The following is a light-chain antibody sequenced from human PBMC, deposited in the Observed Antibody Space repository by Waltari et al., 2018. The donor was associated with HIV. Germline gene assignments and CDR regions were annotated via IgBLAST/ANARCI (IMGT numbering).Light chain of an antibody. CDR3: ASYTARSIPWV. J-gene: IGLJ3*02. CDR1: STDIGGYNY. CDR2: DVI. Sequence: QSALTQPASVSGSPGQSITISCPGPSTDIGGYNYVSWYQQHPGKPPKVLIYDVINRPSGISDRFSGSKSGSTASLTISGLQAEDEADYYCASYTARSIPWVFGGGTKLTVV. V-gene: IGLV2-14*03.